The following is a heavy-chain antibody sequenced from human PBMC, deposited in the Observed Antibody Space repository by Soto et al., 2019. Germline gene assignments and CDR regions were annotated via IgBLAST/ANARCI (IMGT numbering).Heavy chain of an antibody. V-gene: IGHV1-3*01. CDR1: GYTFTSYA. J-gene: IGHJ6*02. CDR2: INAGNGNT. Sequence: QVQLVQSGAEVKKPGASVKVSCKASGYTFTSYAMHWVRQAPGQRLEWMGWINAGNGNTKYSQKFQGRVTITRDTSASTAYMELSSLRSEDTAVYYCARGQQQVSWAPGGYGMDVWGQGTTVTVSS. CDR3: ARGQQQVSWAPGGYGMDV. D-gene: IGHD6-13*01.